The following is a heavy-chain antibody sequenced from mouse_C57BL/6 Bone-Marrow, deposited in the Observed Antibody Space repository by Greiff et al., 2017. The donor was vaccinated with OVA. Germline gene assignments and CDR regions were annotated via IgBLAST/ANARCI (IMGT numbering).Heavy chain of an antibody. CDR1: GYSFTGYY. CDR2: INPSTGGT. J-gene: IGHJ2*01. V-gene: IGHV1-42*01. Sequence: EVQLQQSGPELVKPGASVKISCKASGYSFTGYYMNWVKQSPEKSLEWIGEINPSTGGTTYTQKFKAKATLTVDKSSSTAYMQLKSLTSEDSAVYYCAIYWGQGTTLTVSS. CDR3: AIY.